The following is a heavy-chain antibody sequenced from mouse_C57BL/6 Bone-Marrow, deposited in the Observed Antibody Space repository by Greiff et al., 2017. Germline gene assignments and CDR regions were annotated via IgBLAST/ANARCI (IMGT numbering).Heavy chain of an antibody. Sequence: VESGGDLVKPGGSLKLSCAASGFTFSSYGMSWVRQTPDKRLEWVATISSGGSYTYYPDSVKGRFTISRDNAKNTLYLQMSSLKAEDTAMYYCAKLAAWFAYWGQGTLVTVSA. V-gene: IGHV5-6*01. CDR1: GFTFSSYG. CDR2: ISSGGSYT. CDR3: AKLAAWFAY. J-gene: IGHJ3*01.